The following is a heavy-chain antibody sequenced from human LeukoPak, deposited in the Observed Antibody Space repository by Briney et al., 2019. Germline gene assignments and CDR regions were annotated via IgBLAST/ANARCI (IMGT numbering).Heavy chain of an antibody. Sequence: GASVKVSCKASGYTFTGYYIHWVRQALGQGLEWVGWINPNSGDTHSAQNFQGRVTMTRDTSISTASMDLSRLRSDDTAVYYCARAPKNDAYDIWGRGTMVTVSS. CDR2: INPNSGDT. CDR1: GYTFTGYY. CDR3: ARAPKNDAYDI. V-gene: IGHV1-2*02. J-gene: IGHJ3*02.